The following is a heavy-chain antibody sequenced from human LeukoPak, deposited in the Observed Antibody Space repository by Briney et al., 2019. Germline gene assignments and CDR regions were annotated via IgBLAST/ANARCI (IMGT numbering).Heavy chain of an antibody. CDR3: ARTTEAHSWRTRYYDYYMDV. Sequence: SETLSLTCAVYGGSISSYYWSWIRQPPGKGLEWIGYIYYSGSTNYNPSLKSRLTISVDTSKNQFSLKLSSVTAADTAVYYCARTTEAHSWRTRYYDYYMDVWGKGTTVAVSS. CDR2: IYYSGST. CDR1: GGSISSYY. J-gene: IGHJ6*03. D-gene: IGHD6-13*01. V-gene: IGHV4-59*01.